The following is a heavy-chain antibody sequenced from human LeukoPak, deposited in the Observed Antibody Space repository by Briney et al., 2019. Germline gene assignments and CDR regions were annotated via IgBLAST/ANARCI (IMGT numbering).Heavy chain of an antibody. Sequence: ASVKVSCKASGYTFTSYGISWVRQAPGQGLEWMGWISAYNGNTNYAQKLQGRVTMTTDTSTSTAYMELRSLRSDDTAVYYCARVFYGSGSYYNGYYYYYMDVWGKGTTVTISS. V-gene: IGHV1-18*01. CDR1: GYTFTSYG. CDR2: ISAYNGNT. CDR3: ARVFYGSGSYYNGYYYYYMDV. J-gene: IGHJ6*03. D-gene: IGHD3-10*01.